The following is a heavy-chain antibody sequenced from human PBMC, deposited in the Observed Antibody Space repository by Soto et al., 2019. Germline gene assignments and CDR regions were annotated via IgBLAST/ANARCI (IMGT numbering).Heavy chain of an antibody. CDR3: ASPSVMYSSGWYPFDP. D-gene: IGHD6-19*01. V-gene: IGHV3-66*01. Sequence: GGSLRLSCAASGFTVSSNYMSWVRQAPGKGLEWVSVIYSGGSTYYADSVKGRFTISRDNSKNTLYLQMNSLRAEDTAVYYCASPSVMYSSGWYPFDPWGQGTLVTVSS. J-gene: IGHJ5*02. CDR2: IYSGGST. CDR1: GFTVSSNY.